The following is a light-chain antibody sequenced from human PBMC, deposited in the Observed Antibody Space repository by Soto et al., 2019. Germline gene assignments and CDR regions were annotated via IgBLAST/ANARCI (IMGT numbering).Light chain of an antibody. V-gene: IGKV3-20*01. Sequence: EIVLTQSPGTLSLSPGERATLSCRASQSVSSSYLAWYQHKPGRAPRLLIDGTSSRATGIPDRFSGSGSGTGFTLTISRLEPEDFAVYYCQQYDSLVTFGQGTKVDIK. J-gene: IGKJ1*01. CDR1: QSVSSSY. CDR3: QQYDSLVT. CDR2: GTS.